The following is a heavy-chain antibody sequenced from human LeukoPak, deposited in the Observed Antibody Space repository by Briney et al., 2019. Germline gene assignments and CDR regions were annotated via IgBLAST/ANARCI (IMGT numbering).Heavy chain of an antibody. CDR3: ARDRGYDGGAHMDV. Sequence: GGSLRLSCAASGFTFSSYWMSWVRQAPGKGLEWVANIKQDGSEKYYVDSVKGRFTISRDNAKNSLYLQMNSLRAEDTAVYYCARDRGYDGGAHMDVWGKGTTVTVSS. D-gene: IGHD5-12*01. CDR1: GFTFSSYW. J-gene: IGHJ6*03. V-gene: IGHV3-7*01. CDR2: IKQDGSEK.